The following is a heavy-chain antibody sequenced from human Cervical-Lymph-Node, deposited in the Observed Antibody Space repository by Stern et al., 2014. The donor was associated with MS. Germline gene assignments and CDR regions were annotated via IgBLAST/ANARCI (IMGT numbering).Heavy chain of an antibody. J-gene: IGHJ4*02. CDR1: GYSFTGYY. D-gene: IGHD5-12*01. Sequence: VQLVESGAGVMKPGASVKVSCKASGYSFTGYYIDWVRQAPGQGLEWMGRINPNLGETNYAQSSQGRVTMTRDTSTNTAYMELSRLKSDDTAVFYCARSNGYDLGDHWGQGTLVTVSS. CDR2: INPNLGET. V-gene: IGHV1-2*06. CDR3: ARSNGYDLGDH.